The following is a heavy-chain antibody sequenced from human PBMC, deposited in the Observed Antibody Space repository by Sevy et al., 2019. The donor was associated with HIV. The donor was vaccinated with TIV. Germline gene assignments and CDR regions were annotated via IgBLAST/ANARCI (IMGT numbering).Heavy chain of an antibody. D-gene: IGHD3-10*01. CDR2: IKQDGSEK. Sequence: GGSLRLSCAASGFTFSSYWMSWVRQAPGKGLEWVANIKQDGSEKYYVESEKGRFTISRDNAKNSLYLQMNSLRAEDTAVYYCARVRGWAPGDGMDGAFDIWGQGTMVTVSS. CDR3: ARVRGWAPGDGMDGAFDI. V-gene: IGHV3-7*03. CDR1: GFTFSSYW. J-gene: IGHJ3*02.